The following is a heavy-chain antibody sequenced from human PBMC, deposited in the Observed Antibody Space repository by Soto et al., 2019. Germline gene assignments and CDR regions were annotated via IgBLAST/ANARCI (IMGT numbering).Heavy chain of an antibody. J-gene: IGHJ6*02. CDR2: INAGNGNT. CDR3: ARSGTMVRGVMSNYYYGMDV. D-gene: IGHD3-10*01. CDR1: GDTFTIYA. Sequence: ASVKVSCKASGDTFTIYAMHWVRQAPGQRLEWMGWINAGNGNTKYSQKFQGRVTITRDTSASTAYMELSSLRSEDTAVYYCARSGTMVRGVMSNYYYGMDVWGQGTTVTVSS. V-gene: IGHV1-3*01.